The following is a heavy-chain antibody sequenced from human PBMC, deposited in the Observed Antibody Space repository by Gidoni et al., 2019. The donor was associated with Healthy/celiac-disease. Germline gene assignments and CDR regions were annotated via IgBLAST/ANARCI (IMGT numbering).Heavy chain of an antibody. CDR2: INSDGSST. D-gene: IGHD1-26*01. CDR3: ARDYSGSYPNNWFDP. V-gene: IGHV3-74*01. Sequence: EVQLVESGGGLVQPGGSLRLSCAASGLHFGSYWMHWVRQAPGKGLVWVSRINSDGSSTSYADSVKGRFTISRDNAKNTLYLQMNSLRAEDTAVYYCARDYSGSYPNNWFDPWGQGTLVTVSS. CDR1: GLHFGSYW. J-gene: IGHJ5*02.